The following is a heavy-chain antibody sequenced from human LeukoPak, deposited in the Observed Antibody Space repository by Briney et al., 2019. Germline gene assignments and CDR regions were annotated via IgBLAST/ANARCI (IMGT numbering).Heavy chain of an antibody. D-gene: IGHD3-10*01. CDR1: GGTFSSYA. J-gene: IGHJ6*02. CDR3: ARLGAPSSNYYGSEINYYYGMDV. V-gene: IGHV1-69*04. CDR2: IIPILGIA. Sequence: ASVKVSCKASGGTFSSYAISWVRQAPGQGLEWMGRIIPILGIANYAQKFQGRVTITADKSTSTAYMELSSLRSEDTAVYYCARLGAPSSNYYGSEINYYYGMDVWGQGTTVTVSS.